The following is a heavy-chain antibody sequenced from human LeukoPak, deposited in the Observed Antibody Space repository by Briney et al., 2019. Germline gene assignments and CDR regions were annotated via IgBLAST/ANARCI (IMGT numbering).Heavy chain of an antibody. CDR2: IYYSGST. V-gene: IGHV4-39*01. J-gene: IGHJ4*02. Sequence: SETLSLTCTVSGGSIISSSYYWGWIRQPPGKGLEWIGSIYYSGSTYYNPSLKSRVTISVDTSKNQFSLKLSSVTAADTTVYYCARRDSSGVVPRWDYWGQGTLVTVSS. CDR3: ARRDSSGVVPRWDY. D-gene: IGHD6-25*01. CDR1: GGSIISSSYY.